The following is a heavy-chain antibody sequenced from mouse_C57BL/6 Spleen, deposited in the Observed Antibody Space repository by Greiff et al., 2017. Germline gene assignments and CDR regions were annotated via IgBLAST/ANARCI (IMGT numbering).Heavy chain of an antibody. V-gene: IGHV1-69*01. Sequence: VQLQQPGAELVMPGASVKLSCKASGYTFTSSWMHWVKQRPGQGLEWIGEIDPSDSYTNYNQKFKGKSTLTVDKSSSTAYMQLSSLTSEDSAVYYCARGDGSSFAWFAYWGQGTLVTVSA. D-gene: IGHD1-1*01. CDR3: ARGDGSSFAWFAY. CDR2: IDPSDSYT. J-gene: IGHJ3*01. CDR1: GYTFTSSW.